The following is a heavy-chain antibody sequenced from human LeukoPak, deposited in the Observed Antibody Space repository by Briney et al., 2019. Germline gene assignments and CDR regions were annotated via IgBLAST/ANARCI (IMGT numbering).Heavy chain of an antibody. J-gene: IGHJ4*02. CDR1: GDSISGSTYY. Sequence: SETLSVTCSSSGDSISGSTYYWGWMRQPPGKELEWIGSIYNSGSTNYNPSLKSRVTISADTSKNQFSLKLNSVTAADTAVYYCEGEDISMDPFEFWGQGTLVTVSS. CDR3: EGEDISMDPFEF. V-gene: IGHV4-39*07. CDR2: IYNSGST. D-gene: IGHD5-12*01.